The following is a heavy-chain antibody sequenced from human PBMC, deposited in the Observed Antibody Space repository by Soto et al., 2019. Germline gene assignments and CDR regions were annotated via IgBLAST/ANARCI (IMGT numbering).Heavy chain of an antibody. CDR3: ARWSYLDY. D-gene: IGHD3-3*01. Sequence: PGGSLRLSCAASGFRFGSYALSWVRQAPGKGLEWVSTISGSDGKTFYADSVKGRFSISRDTSQSTLYLQMNSLRADDTAMYYCARWSYLDYWGQGTRVTVSS. J-gene: IGHJ4*02. CDR2: ISGSDGKT. CDR1: GFRFGSYA. V-gene: IGHV3-23*01.